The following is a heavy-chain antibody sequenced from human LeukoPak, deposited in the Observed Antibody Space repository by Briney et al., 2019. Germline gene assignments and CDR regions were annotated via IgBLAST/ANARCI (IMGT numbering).Heavy chain of an antibody. D-gene: IGHD1-7*01. CDR2: ISASNGNT. CDR3: ARDHSNWNYAPDF. Sequence: ASVKVSCKASGYTFTRYGISWVRQAPGQGLQWLGWISASNGNTNYAQKFRDRVTMSTDTSTGTAYLDVRSLTSDDAAVYYCARDHSNWNYAPDFWGQGTLVIVSS. V-gene: IGHV1-18*01. J-gene: IGHJ4*02. CDR1: GYTFTRYG.